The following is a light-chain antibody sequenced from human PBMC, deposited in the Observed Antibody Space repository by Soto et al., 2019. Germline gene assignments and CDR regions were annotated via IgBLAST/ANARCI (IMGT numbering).Light chain of an antibody. J-gene: IGKJ5*01. CDR2: TAS. V-gene: IGKV1-9*01. CDR1: QGIRDD. Sequence: IQVTQYGSCLSESVGDRVPITCRDSQGIRDDLGWCQQKPSKSPNLLIHTASTFQSGVPSRFGSSGSGTESTITISRLQPEDFATYYCQLRNIYPITFGQGTRLEIK. CDR3: QLRNIYPIT.